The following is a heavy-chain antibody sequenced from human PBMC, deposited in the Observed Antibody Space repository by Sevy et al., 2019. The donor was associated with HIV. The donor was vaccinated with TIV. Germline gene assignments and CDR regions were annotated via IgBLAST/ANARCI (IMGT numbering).Heavy chain of an antibody. J-gene: IGHJ4*02. CDR2: IIPILGIA. V-gene: IGHV1-69*04. D-gene: IGHD6-13*01. CDR3: AREGYSSSYY. CDR1: GGTFSSYA. Sequence: ASVKVSCKASGGTFSSYAISWVRQAPGQGLEWMGRIIPILGIANYAQKFQGRVTITADKSTSTAYMELSSLRSEDTAVHYCAREGYSSSYYWGQGTLVTVSS.